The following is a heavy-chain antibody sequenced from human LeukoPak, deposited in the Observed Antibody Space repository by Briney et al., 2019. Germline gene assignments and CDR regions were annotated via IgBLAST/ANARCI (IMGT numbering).Heavy chain of an antibody. D-gene: IGHD6-19*01. CDR2: ISYDGSSE. CDR1: GFTFSSYG. Sequence: RSLRLSCAASGFTFSSYGMHWVHQAPGKGLQWVAVISYDGSSEYYADSVKGRFIISRDNSKNTLYLQVNSLRAEDTAVYYCAKDSDIAVAGTDDAFDLWGQGTMVTVSS. J-gene: IGHJ3*01. CDR3: AKDSDIAVAGTDDAFDL. V-gene: IGHV3-30*18.